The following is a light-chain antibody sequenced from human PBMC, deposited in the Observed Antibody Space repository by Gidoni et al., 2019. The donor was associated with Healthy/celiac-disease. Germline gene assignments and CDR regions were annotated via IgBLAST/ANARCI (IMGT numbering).Light chain of an antibody. Sequence: EIVMTQSPATLALSPGERATLSCRASRIVSSRYLSWTQKTPGPAPRLLLYGASTRATGIPAWFSGSCSGTFFTLTISSLQPEYFAFYYRQHDYYLPWTFGQGTKVEIK. V-gene: IGKV3D-7*01. J-gene: IGKJ1*01. CDR2: GAS. CDR1: RIVSSRY. CDR3: QHDYYLPWT.